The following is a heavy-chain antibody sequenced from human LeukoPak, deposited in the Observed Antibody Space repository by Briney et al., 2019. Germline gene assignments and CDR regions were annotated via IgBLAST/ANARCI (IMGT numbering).Heavy chain of an antibody. J-gene: IGHJ4*02. Sequence: ASVKVSCKASGGTFSRNAISWVRQAPGQGLEWMGGIIPIFGTTNYAQKFQGRVTITADESTTTAYMELRSLRSEDTAVYYCATVTVVNPTGVFDYWGQGTLVTVSS. D-gene: IGHD4-23*01. CDR2: IIPIFGTT. CDR1: GGTFSRNA. CDR3: ATVTVVNPTGVFDY. V-gene: IGHV1-69*13.